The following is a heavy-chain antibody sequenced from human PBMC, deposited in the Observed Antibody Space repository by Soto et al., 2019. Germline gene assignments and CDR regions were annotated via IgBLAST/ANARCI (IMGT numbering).Heavy chain of an antibody. CDR1: GGSIRSSSYY. CDR2: SYYSGCT. J-gene: IGHJ5*02. V-gene: IGHV4-39*01. CDR3: ASGVHSRIAARNSFAT. Sequence: LSLTCTVSGGSIRSSSYYWGWIRQPPGKGLEWVGSSYYSGCTYYNPSLKSRVTISVDTSKNQYSLKLSSFTAADTAAYYCASGVHSRIAARNSFATWGQGTRVTVS. D-gene: IGHD6-6*01.